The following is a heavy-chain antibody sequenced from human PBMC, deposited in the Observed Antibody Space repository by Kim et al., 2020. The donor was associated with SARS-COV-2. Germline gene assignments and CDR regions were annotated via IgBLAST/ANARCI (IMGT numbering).Heavy chain of an antibody. CDR3: AKGGYDILTDFDY. J-gene: IGHJ4*02. Sequence: YADSVKGRFTISRDNSKNTLYLQMNSLRAEDTAVYYCAKGGYDILTDFDYWGQGTLVTVSS. D-gene: IGHD3-9*01. V-gene: IGHV3-23*01.